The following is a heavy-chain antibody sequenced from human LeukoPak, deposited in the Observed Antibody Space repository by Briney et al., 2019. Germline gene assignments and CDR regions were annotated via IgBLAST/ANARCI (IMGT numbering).Heavy chain of an antibody. CDR3: ARGGASAHDYDSSGYYHNWFDP. V-gene: IGHV4-61*02. Sequence: SETLSLTCTVSGGSISSSSYYWSWIRQPAGKGLEWIGRIYTSGSTNYNPSLKSRVTMSVDTSKNQFSLKLSSVTAADTAVYYCARGGASAHDYDSSGYYHNWFDPWGQGTLVTVSS. D-gene: IGHD3-22*01. CDR2: IYTSGST. CDR1: GGSISSSSYY. J-gene: IGHJ5*02.